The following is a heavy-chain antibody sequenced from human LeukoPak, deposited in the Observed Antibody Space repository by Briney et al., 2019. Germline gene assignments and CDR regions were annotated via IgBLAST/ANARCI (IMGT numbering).Heavy chain of an antibody. D-gene: IGHD5-18*01. Sequence: GGSLTLSCAASGFTFSSYDMSWLRQAPGKGLEWVTDMSGSDGSKYYAHSVKGRFTISRDNSKNTLYLQMNSLRAEDTAVYYCAKDQRGYSYGTGDYWGQGTLVSVPS. CDR2: MSGSDGSK. J-gene: IGHJ4*02. CDR1: GFTFSSYD. CDR3: AKDQRGYSYGTGDY. V-gene: IGHV3-23*01.